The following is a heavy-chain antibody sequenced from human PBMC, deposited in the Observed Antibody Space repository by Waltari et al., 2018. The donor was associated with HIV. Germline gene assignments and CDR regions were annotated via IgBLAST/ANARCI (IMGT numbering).Heavy chain of an antibody. D-gene: IGHD2-2*01. J-gene: IGHJ4*02. CDR3: ARDYCSSTSCTVDY. V-gene: IGHV3-48*01. CDR1: GFIFRTYS. Sequence: EVQLVESGGGLVQPGGSLRLSCAASGFIFRTYSMNWVRQVPGKGLEWVSHISSSSTTIYYADSVKGRFTISRDNAKNSLYLQMNSLRAEDTAVYYCARDYCSSTSCTVDYWGQGTLVTVSS. CDR2: ISSSSTTI.